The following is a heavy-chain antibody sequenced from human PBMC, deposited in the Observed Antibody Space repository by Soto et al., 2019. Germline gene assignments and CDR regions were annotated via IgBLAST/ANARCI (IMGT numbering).Heavy chain of an antibody. D-gene: IGHD3-3*01. CDR3: ATRISVFGLLMPLLDP. J-gene: IGHJ5*02. CDR2: SNHTGGT. V-gene: IGHV4-34*01. CDR1: GGSVNGYY. Sequence: PSETLSLTCVVCGGSVNGYYWNWIRQPPGKGLEWIGESNHTGGTHYNPSLKSRVTMSVDTSKNQFSLRWSSVTAADPAMYYCATRISVFGLLMPLLDPWAQPTQEIVSS.